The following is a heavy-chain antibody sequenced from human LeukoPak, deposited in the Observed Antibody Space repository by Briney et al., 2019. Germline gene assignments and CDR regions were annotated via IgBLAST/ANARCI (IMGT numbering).Heavy chain of an antibody. CDR1: GGSISSYY. CDR2: IYYSGSS. V-gene: IGHV4-59*01. D-gene: IGHD1-26*01. J-gene: IGHJ4*02. Sequence: SETLSLTCTVSGGSISSYYWSWIRQPPGKGLEWIGYIYYSGSSNYNPSLRSRVTISIDTSQNQFSMQLTSVTAADTAVYYCARCGAGEWGATNYWGQGTLVTVSS. CDR3: ARCGAGEWGATNY.